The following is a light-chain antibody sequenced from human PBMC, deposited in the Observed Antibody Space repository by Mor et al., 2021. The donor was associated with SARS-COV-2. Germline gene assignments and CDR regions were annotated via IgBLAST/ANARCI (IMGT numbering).Light chain of an antibody. J-gene: IGLJ2*01. CDR1: SSNIPAGSH. Sequence: CTGSSSNIPAGSHVHWYQQLPGTAPKLLIYGNSNRPSGVPDRFSGSRSGTSASLAITGLQAEDEADYYCQSYDSSLSGSVVFGGGTKLT. CDR2: GNS. CDR3: QSYDSSLSGSVV. V-gene: IGLV1-40*01.